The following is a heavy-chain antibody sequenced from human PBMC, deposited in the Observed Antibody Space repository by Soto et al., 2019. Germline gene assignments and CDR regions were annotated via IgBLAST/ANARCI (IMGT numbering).Heavy chain of an antibody. CDR1: GYTFTGYY. CDR3: ARTDYLFSTLTFYFDY. D-gene: IGHD3-16*01. J-gene: IGHJ4*02. Sequence: ASVKVSGKASGYTFTGYYVNWARQAPGQGLEWMGWINPDNGVPNYAQKFQGRVTLSRDTSINTAYMELSRLTSDDTAMYYCARTDYLFSTLTFYFDYWVQGTLVTVSS. CDR2: INPDNGVP. V-gene: IGHV1-2*02.